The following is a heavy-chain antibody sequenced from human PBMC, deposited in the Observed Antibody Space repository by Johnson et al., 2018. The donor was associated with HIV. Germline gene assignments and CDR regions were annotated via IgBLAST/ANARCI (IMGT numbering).Heavy chain of an antibody. CDR1: GFTFSSYW. J-gene: IGHJ3*02. Sequence: EKLVESGGGLVQPGGSLRLSCAASGFTFSSYWMSWVRQAPGKGLEWVANIKQDGSEKYYVDSVKGRFTISRDNAKNSLYLQRNSLRAEDTAVYYCARDCATMIVVVPYAFDIWGQGTMVTVSS. CDR2: IKQDGSEK. CDR3: ARDCATMIVVVPYAFDI. D-gene: IGHD3-22*01. V-gene: IGHV3-7*05.